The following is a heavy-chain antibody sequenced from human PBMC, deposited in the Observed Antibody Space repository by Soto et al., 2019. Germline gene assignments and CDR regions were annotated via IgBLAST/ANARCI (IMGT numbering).Heavy chain of an antibody. Sequence: EVQLLESGGALVQPGGSLRISCATSGFTFISYAMNWVRQAQGKGLELVSAMSGSGLSTSYAASVKGRFTISRDNSKNTLYLHMNSLRAEDTAVYYCARNDSGGLLDYWGQGTLVTVSS. CDR1: GFTFISYA. CDR2: MSGSGLST. CDR3: ARNDSGGLLDY. J-gene: IGHJ4*02. V-gene: IGHV3-23*01. D-gene: IGHD3-22*01.